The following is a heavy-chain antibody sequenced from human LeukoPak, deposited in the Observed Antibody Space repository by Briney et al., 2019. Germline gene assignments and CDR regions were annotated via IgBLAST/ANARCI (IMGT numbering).Heavy chain of an antibody. D-gene: IGHD1-26*01. V-gene: IGHV5-51*01. CDR2: IYPGDSDT. Sequence: GESLQISCKGSGYSFTSYWIGWVRQMPGKGLGWMGIIYPGDSDTRYSPSFQGQVTISADKSISTAYLQWSSLKASDTAMYYCARHPPSGSYYNYFDYWGQGTLVTVSS. CDR1: GYSFTSYW. CDR3: ARHPPSGSYYNYFDY. J-gene: IGHJ4*02.